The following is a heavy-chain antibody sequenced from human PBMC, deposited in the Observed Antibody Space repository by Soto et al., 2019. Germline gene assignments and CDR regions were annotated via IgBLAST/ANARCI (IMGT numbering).Heavy chain of an antibody. CDR3: ARGYYYESSGYLLFDH. CDR2: IYYSGST. V-gene: IGHV4-59*01. D-gene: IGHD3-22*01. Sequence: SETLSLTCTVTGGSISSYYWSWIRQPPGKGLEWIGYIYYSGSTNYNPSLKSRVTISVDTSKNQFSLKLSSVTAADTAVYYCARGYYYESSGYLLFDHWGQRTLVTVSS. J-gene: IGHJ4*02. CDR1: GGSISSYY.